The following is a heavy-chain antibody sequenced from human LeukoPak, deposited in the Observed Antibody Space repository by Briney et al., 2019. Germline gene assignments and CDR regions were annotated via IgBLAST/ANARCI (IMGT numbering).Heavy chain of an antibody. CDR3: ARVDWNWYFDL. CDR2: IYYSGST. Sequence: PSETLSLTCTVSGGSISSYYWSWTRQPPGKGLEWIGYIYYSGSTNYNPSLKSRVTISVDTSKNQFSLKLSSVTAADTAVYYCARVDWNWYFDLWGRGTLVTVSS. V-gene: IGHV4-59*01. CDR1: GGSISSYY. J-gene: IGHJ2*01. D-gene: IGHD3-9*01.